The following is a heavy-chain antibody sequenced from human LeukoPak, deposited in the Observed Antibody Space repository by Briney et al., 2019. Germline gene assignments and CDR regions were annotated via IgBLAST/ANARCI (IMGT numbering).Heavy chain of an antibody. D-gene: IGHD3-9*01. J-gene: IGHJ3*02. CDR1: GGSFSGYY. CDR2: INHSGST. V-gene: IGHV4-34*01. CDR3: ARGGRFILTGYRAFDI. Sequence: SSETLSLTCAVYGGSFSGYYWSWIRQPPGKGLEWIGEINHSGSTNYNPSLKSRVTISVDTSKSQFSLKLSSVTAADTAVYYCARGGRFILTGYRAFDIWGQGTMVTVSS.